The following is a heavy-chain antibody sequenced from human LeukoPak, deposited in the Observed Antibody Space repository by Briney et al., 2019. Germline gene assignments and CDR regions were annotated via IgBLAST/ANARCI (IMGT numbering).Heavy chain of an antibody. D-gene: IGHD3/OR15-3a*01. J-gene: IGHJ4*02. CDR1: GDSIRGFY. Sequence: SETLWLTWNVSGDSIRGFYWGWIRQPPGKGLEWIGYFDYSGGSNYNPALESRVIISVDTSKNQFSLKLRSLTAADTAVYYCARWNYDIWTGHRYFDYWGQGTLVIVPS. CDR3: ARWNYDIWTGHRYFDY. CDR2: FDYSGGS. V-gene: IGHV4-59*01.